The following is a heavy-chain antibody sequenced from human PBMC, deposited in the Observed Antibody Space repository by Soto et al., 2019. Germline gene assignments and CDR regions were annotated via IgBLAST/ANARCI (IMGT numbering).Heavy chain of an antibody. V-gene: IGHV4-30-2*01. CDR1: GGSISSGGYS. CDR2: IYHSGST. Sequence: KPSETLSLTCAVSGGSISSGGYSWSWIRQPPGKGLEWIGYIYHSGSTYYNPSLKSRVTISVDRSKNQFSLKLSSVTAADTAVYYCARESCSGGSCYLLDYWGQGTLVTVSS. J-gene: IGHJ4*02. D-gene: IGHD2-15*01. CDR3: ARESCSGGSCYLLDY.